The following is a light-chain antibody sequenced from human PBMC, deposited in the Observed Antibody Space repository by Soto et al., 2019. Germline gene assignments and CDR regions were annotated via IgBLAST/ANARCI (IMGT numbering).Light chain of an antibody. J-gene: IGKJ2*01. CDR1: QSVTKNN. Sequence: EIVLTQSPGTLSLSPGERATLSCRASQSVTKNNLNWYQQKPGQAPRLLIYDASTRAPGFPARFSGSGSGTEFTLTISSLQSEDFAVYYCHHYNSWPYTFGQGTKVDIK. CDR2: DAS. CDR3: HHYNSWPYT. V-gene: IGKV3-15*01.